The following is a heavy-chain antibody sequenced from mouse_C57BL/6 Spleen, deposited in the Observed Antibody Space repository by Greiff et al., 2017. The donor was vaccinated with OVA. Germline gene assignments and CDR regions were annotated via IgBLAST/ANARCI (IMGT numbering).Heavy chain of an antibody. J-gene: IGHJ3*01. Sequence: LQQPGAELVMPGASVKLSCKASGYTFTSYWMHWVKQRPGQGLEWIGEIDPSDSYTNYNQKFKGKSTLTVDKSSSTAYMQLSSLTSEASAVFYCALFNSPEGVADWGQGTLVTVSA. D-gene: IGHD1-1*02. CDR3: ALFNSPEGVAD. V-gene: IGHV1-69*01. CDR1: GYTFTSYW. CDR2: IDPSDSYT.